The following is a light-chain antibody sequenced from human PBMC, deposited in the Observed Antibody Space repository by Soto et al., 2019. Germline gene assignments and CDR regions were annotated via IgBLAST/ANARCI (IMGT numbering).Light chain of an antibody. V-gene: IGKV3-20*01. J-gene: IGKJ1*01. CDR3: QQYGSSPRT. CDR1: QTVSSSK. CDR2: GAS. Sequence: EIVLTQSPGTLSLSPGERATLSCRASQTVSSSKLAWYQQKPGQAPKVLIYGASSRATGVPDRFSGSGSGTDFILTISRLEPEDVAVYYCQQYGSSPRTFGQGTKVEI.